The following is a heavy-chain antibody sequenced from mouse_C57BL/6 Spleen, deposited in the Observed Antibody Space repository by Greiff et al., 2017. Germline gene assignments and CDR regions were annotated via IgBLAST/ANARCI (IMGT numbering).Heavy chain of an antibody. D-gene: IGHD2-1*01. CDR3: ARTYGNYFDY. Sequence: EVQLQQSGPERVKPGASVKISCKASGYTFTDYYMNWVKQSHGKSLEWIGDINPNNGGTSYNQKFKGKATLTVDKSSSTAYMELRSLTSEDSAVYYCARTYGNYFDYWGQGTTLTVSS. J-gene: IGHJ2*01. V-gene: IGHV1-26*01. CDR2: INPNNGGT. CDR1: GYTFTDYY.